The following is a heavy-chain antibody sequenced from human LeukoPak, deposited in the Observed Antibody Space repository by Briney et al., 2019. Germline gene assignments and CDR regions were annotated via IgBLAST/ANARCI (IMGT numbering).Heavy chain of an antibody. J-gene: IGHJ4*02. CDR1: GLSFSTFW. Sequence: GGSLRLSCVASGLSFSTFWMNWVRQAPGKGLEWVANIKQDGGEKYYVDSVKGRFTISRDNAKNSLFLQMNSLRVEDTAVYYCARLGGSYYTYWGQGTLVTVSS. CDR3: ARLGGSYYTY. CDR2: IKQDGGEK. D-gene: IGHD1-26*01. V-gene: IGHV3-7*01.